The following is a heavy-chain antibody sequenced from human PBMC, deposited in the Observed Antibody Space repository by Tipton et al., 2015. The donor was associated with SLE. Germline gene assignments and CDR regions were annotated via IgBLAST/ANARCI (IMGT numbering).Heavy chain of an antibody. V-gene: IGHV6-1*01. D-gene: IGHD3-22*01. CDR3: AREGENESSGYYCR. CDR1: GDSVPSNSAA. CDR2: TYYRSKWYH. J-gene: IGHJ4*02. Sequence: GLVKPSQTLSLTCAISGDSVPSNSAAWNWIRQSPSRGLEWLGRTYYRSKWYHDYAVSVKSRKTINPDTSTNQFSLQLNSVTPEDTAVYYCAREGENESSGYYCRWGQGTLVTVSS.